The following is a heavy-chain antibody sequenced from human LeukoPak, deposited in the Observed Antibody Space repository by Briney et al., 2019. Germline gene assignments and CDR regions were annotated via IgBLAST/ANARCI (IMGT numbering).Heavy chain of an antibody. Sequence: GGSLRLSCAASGFTFDDYAMSWFRQAPGKGLEWVGFIRSKAYSGTTEYAASVKGRFTISRDDSKSIAYLQMNSLKTEDTAVYYCTRAQYYDFWSGYYMDVWGKGTTVTVSS. CDR3: TRAQYYDFWSGYYMDV. J-gene: IGHJ6*03. CDR1: GFTFDDYA. D-gene: IGHD3-3*01. V-gene: IGHV3-49*03. CDR2: IRSKAYSGTT.